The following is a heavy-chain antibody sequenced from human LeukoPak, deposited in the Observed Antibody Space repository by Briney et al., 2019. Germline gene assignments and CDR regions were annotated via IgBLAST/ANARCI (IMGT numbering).Heavy chain of an antibody. Sequence: PGGSLRLSCSASGFIFSTYNMNWVRQAPGKALEWVSSITSSSSHTYYADSVKGRYTISRDNAKNSLYLQMNSLRAEDTAVYYCARDWRDSSGKFPNDAFDIWGQGTMVTVSS. CDR3: ARDWRDSSGKFPNDAFDI. J-gene: IGHJ3*02. CDR1: GFIFSTYN. V-gene: IGHV3-21*06. CDR2: ITSSSSHT. D-gene: IGHD3-22*01.